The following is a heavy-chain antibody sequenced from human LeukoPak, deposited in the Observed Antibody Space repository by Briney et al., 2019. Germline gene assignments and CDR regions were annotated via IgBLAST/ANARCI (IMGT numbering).Heavy chain of an antibody. V-gene: IGHV3-21*04. CDR3: AKDRNPYYDSSGGLDY. CDR1: GFTFSSYS. D-gene: IGHD3-22*01. CDR2: ISSSSSYI. J-gene: IGHJ4*02. Sequence: GGSLRLSCAASGFTFSSYSMNWVRLARGKGLGWVSSISSSSSYIYYADSVKGRFTISRDNAKNSLYLQMNSLRAEDTAVYYCAKDRNPYYDSSGGLDYWGQGTLVTVSS.